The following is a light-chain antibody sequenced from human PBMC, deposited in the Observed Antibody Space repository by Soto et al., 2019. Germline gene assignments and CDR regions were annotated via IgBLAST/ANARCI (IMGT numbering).Light chain of an antibody. Sequence: EIVLTQSPATLYLSPGERATLSCRASQSVSSYLAWYQQKPGQAPRLLIYDASNRATGIPARFSGSGSGTDFTLTISSLEPEDFEVYYCQQRSNWLTFGGGTKVEIK. V-gene: IGKV3-11*01. J-gene: IGKJ4*01. CDR1: QSVSSY. CDR2: DAS. CDR3: QQRSNWLT.